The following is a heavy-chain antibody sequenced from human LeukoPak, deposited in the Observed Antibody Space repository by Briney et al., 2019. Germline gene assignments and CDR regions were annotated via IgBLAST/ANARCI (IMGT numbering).Heavy chain of an antibody. V-gene: IGHV4-34*01. J-gene: IGHJ4*02. CDR2: INHSGST. D-gene: IGHD5-18*01. CDR3: ARERANSGYSYGYVASGPPSFHFDY. CDR1: GGSFSGYY. Sequence: SETLSLTCAVYGGSFSGYYWSWIRQPPGKGLEWIGEINHSGSTNYNPSLKSRVTISVDTSKNQFSLKLSSVTAADTAVYYCARERANSGYSYGYVASGPPSFHFDYWGQGTLVTVSS.